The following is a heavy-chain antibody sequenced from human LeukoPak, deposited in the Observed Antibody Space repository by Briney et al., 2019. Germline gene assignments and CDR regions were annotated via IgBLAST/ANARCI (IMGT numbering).Heavy chain of an antibody. V-gene: IGHV4-59*01. CDR2: VDYSGST. CDR1: GGSISSGY. J-gene: IGHJ4*02. Sequence: PSETLSLTCIVSGGSISSGYWAWFRQPPGKGLEWIGYVDYSGSTRYNPSLQNRVTISIDTSENQFSLKLSSVTEADTAVFYCARDPGPYCSNDCYFDYWGRGTRVTVSS. D-gene: IGHD2-8*01. CDR3: ARDPGPYCSNDCYFDY.